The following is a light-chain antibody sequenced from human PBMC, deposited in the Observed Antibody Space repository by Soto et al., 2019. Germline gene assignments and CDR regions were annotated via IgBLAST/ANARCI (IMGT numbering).Light chain of an antibody. CDR1: SSNIGSNY. CDR2: MNN. CDR3: AACDSSLTGPV. Sequence: QSVLTQPPSASGTPGQRVTISCSGSSSNIGSNYVYWYQQLLGTAPKLLIYMNNQRPSVVPDRFSCSNSGTSASLAISGLRPEDQADYYCAACDSSLTGPVFGGGTQLTVL. V-gene: IGLV1-47*01. J-gene: IGLJ7*01.